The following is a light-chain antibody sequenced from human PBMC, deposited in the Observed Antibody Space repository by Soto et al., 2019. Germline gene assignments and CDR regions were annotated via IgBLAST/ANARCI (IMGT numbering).Light chain of an antibody. CDR1: QTISSW. CDR2: KPS. V-gene: IGKV1-5*03. Sequence: DIQMTQSPSTLSGSVGDRVTITCRASQTISSWLAWYQQKPGKAPKLLIYKPSTLKSGVPSRFSGSGSGTEFPLTISSLQPDDFATYYCQHYNSYSEAFGQGTKGALK. J-gene: IGKJ1*01. CDR3: QHYNSYSEA.